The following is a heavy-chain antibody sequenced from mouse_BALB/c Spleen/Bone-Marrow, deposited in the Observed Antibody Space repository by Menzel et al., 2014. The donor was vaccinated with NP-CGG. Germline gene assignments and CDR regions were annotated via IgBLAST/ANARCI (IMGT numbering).Heavy chain of an antibody. CDR2: IYPGSSDT. CDR3: TFLVKEDFAY. Sequence: EVQLQQSGTVLARPGASVKMSCKASGYSFTSYWMHWVKRRPGQGLEWIGAIYPGSSDTTYKQKFKGKAKLTAVTSASTAYMELSSLTNEDSAVYYCTFLVKEDFAYWGQGTLVTVSA. J-gene: IGHJ3*01. CDR1: GYSFTSYW. V-gene: IGHV1-5*01. D-gene: IGHD2-10*02.